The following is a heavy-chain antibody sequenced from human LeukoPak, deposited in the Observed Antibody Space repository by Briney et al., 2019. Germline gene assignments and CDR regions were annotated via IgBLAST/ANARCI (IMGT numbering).Heavy chain of an antibody. J-gene: IGHJ4*02. Sequence: GGSLRLSXAASGFTFSSYEMNWVRQAPGKGLEWVSYISGSGSTIYYADSVKGRFTISRDNAKNSLYLQMNSLRAEDTAVYYCARDDYRDYWGQGTLVTVSS. V-gene: IGHV3-48*03. CDR3: ARDDYRDY. CDR2: ISGSGSTI. CDR1: GFTFSSYE.